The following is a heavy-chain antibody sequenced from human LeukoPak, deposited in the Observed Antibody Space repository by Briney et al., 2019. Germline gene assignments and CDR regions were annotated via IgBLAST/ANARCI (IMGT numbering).Heavy chain of an antibody. CDR3: ARGSSSSPYGMDV. D-gene: IGHD6-6*01. Sequence: PGGSLRLSCAASGFTVSSNYMSWVRQAPGKGLEWVSVIYSGGSTYYADSVKGRFTISRDNSKNTLYLQMNSLRAEDTAVYYCARGSSSSPYGMDVWGQGTTVTVSS. J-gene: IGHJ6*02. V-gene: IGHV3-53*01. CDR1: GFTVSSNY. CDR2: IYSGGST.